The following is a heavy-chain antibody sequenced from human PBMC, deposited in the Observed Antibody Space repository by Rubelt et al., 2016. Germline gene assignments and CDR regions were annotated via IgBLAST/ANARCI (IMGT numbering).Heavy chain of an antibody. J-gene: IGHJ4*02. CDR1: GGSISSGGDY. V-gene: IGHV4-39*01. CDR2: IYYSGST. CDR3: AAAPDSSGYYGNCDC. Sequence: QVQLQESGPGLVKPSQTLSLTCTVSGGSISSGGDYWSWIRQHPGKGLEWIGSIYYSGSTYYNPSLKSRVTISVDTSKNQFSRSLSSVTAADTSVYYCAAAPDSSGYYGNCDCWGQGTLVTVSS. D-gene: IGHD3-22*01.